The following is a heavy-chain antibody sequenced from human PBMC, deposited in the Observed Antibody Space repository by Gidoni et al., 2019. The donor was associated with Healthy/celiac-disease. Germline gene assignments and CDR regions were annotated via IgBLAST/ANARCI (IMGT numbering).Heavy chain of an antibody. D-gene: IGHD3-9*01. Sequence: QVQLVKSGAAVKKPGPSVKVSCKASVATFRIYATRWVRHAPGKGLEWMGGIIPIFGTANYARKFQGRVTITADESTSTAYMELSSLRSEDTAVYYCARTLQELRYFDWFKAYYYYYGMDVWGQGTTVTVSS. CDR1: VATFRIYA. J-gene: IGHJ6*02. V-gene: IGHV1-69*01. CDR2: IIPIFGTA. CDR3: ARTLQELRYFDWFKAYYYYYGMDV.